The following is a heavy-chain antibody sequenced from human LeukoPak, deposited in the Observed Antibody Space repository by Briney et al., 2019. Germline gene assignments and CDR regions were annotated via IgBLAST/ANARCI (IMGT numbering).Heavy chain of an antibody. D-gene: IGHD4-17*01. CDR3: ATLPSGDYATFDY. CDR1: GYTFTDYY. J-gene: IGHJ4*02. CDR2: VDPEDGET. Sequence: VKVSCKVSGYTFTDYYMHWVQPAPGKGLEWMGLVDPEDGETIYAEKFQGRVTITADTSTDTAYMELSSLRSEDTAVYYCATLPSGDYATFDYWGQGTLVTVSS. V-gene: IGHV1-69-2*01.